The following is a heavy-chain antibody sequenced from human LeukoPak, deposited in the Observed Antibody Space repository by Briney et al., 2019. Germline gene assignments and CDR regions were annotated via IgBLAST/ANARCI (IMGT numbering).Heavy chain of an antibody. D-gene: IGHD1-26*01. V-gene: IGHV4-59*01. CDR1: GGSISSYY. Sequence: PSETLSLTCTVSGGSISSYYWSWIRQPPGKGLEWIGYNYYSGSTNYNPSLKSRVTISVDTSKNQFSLKLSSVTAADTAVYYCARSEWELRFDYWGQGTLVTVSS. J-gene: IGHJ4*02. CDR2: NYYSGST. CDR3: ARSEWELRFDY.